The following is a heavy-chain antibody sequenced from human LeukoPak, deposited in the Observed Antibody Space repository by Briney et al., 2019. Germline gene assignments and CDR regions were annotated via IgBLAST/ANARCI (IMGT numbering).Heavy chain of an antibody. Sequence: SVKVSCKASGGTFSSYAISWVRQAPGPGLEWMGGIIPIFGTANYAQKFQGRVTITADESTSTAYMELSSLRSEDTAVYYCARKLYDYGDYLRDAFDIWGQGTMVTVSS. D-gene: IGHD4-17*01. CDR3: ARKLYDYGDYLRDAFDI. CDR1: GGTFSSYA. CDR2: IIPIFGTA. J-gene: IGHJ3*02. V-gene: IGHV1-69*01.